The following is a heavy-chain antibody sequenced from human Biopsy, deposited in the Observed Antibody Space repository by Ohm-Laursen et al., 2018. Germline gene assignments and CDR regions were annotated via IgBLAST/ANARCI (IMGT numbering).Heavy chain of an antibody. CDR3: ARGDYFDSNGYFWFDP. Sequence: TLSLTCTVSGGSISSGGFYWSWIRQPPGKGLEWIGYIFNRANTYYNPSLKNLITISGDTSKNQFSLKLNSVTAADTAVYYCARGDYFDSNGYFWFDPWGQGTLVTVSS. J-gene: IGHJ5*02. D-gene: IGHD3-22*01. CDR1: GGSISSGGFY. V-gene: IGHV4-31*01. CDR2: IFNRANT.